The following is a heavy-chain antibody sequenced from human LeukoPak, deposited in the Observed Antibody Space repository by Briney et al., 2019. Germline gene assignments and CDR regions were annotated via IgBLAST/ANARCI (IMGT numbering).Heavy chain of an antibody. V-gene: IGHV3-30-3*01. CDR3: ARDAYNEEDWYFEL. Sequence: GGSLRLSCAASGFPFSSYDMHWVRQAPGKALEWVAVISYDGNNKYYAHSVKGRFTISRDNSEKTLYLQMNSLRAEDTAVYYCARDAYNEEDWYFELGGGGPLDSVSS. D-gene: IGHD5-24*01. CDR2: ISYDGNNK. J-gene: IGHJ2*01. CDR1: GFPFSSYD.